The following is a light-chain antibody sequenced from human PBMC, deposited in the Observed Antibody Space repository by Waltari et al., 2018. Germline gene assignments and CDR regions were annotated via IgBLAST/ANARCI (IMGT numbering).Light chain of an antibody. Sequence: ETVMTQSQTTLSLSPGERATLSCRASQSVSTNLAWYQQRPGQAPRLLIYGASIRATGVPARFSGRGAGTEFTLTISSLQSEDFAVYYCQQYNNWPPYIFGQGSQLEI. CDR2: GAS. V-gene: IGKV3-15*01. CDR3: QQYNNWPPYI. J-gene: IGKJ2*01. CDR1: QSVSTN.